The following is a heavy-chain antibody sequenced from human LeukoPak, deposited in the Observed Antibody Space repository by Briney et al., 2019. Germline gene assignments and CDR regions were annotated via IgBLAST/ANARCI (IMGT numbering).Heavy chain of an antibody. J-gene: IGHJ5*02. CDR3: ARVNTFWSGYYTRDWFDP. CDR1: GDSISRSTYY. Sequence: ASETLSLTCTVSGDSISRSTYYWAWIRQPPGKGLEWIGSAYYGRSPYFNPSLESRATISVDTSKNHFSLKMSSVTAADTAVYYCARVNTFWSGYYTRDWFDPWGQGTLVTVSS. V-gene: IGHV4-39*02. D-gene: IGHD3-3*01. CDR2: AYYGRSP.